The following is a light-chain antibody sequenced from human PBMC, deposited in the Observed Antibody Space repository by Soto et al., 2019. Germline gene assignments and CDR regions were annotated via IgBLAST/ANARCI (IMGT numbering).Light chain of an antibody. Sequence: QSALTQPASVSGSPGQSITISCTGTSSDVGGYNYVSWYQQHPGKAPKLMIYDVSNRPSGVSNRFSGSKSGNTASLTISGVQAEDEAHYYCSSYTSSSTPVVVGGGTKLTVL. CDR2: DVS. V-gene: IGLV2-14*01. CDR1: SSDVGGYNY. CDR3: SSYTSSSTPVV. J-gene: IGLJ2*01.